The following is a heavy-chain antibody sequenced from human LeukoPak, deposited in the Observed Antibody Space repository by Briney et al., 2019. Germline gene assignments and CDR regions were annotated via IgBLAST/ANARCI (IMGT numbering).Heavy chain of an antibody. CDR2: INHSGST. J-gene: IGHJ4*02. Sequence: SETLSLTCAGDGGSFSGYYWSWIRQPPGKGLEWIGEINHSGSTYYNPSLKSRVTISVDSSKNQFSLKLTSVTAADTAVYYCATHGEYYDSSGYYYNWGQGTLVTVSS. V-gene: IGHV4-34*01. D-gene: IGHD3-22*01. CDR3: ATHGEYYDSSGYYYN. CDR1: GGSFSGYY.